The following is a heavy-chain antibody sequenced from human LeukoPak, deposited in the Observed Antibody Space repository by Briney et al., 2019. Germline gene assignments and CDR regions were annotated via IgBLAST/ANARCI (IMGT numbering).Heavy chain of an antibody. Sequence: PGGSLRLSCAASGFTFISYAMSWVRQAPGKGLEWVSAISGSGGSTYYADSVKGRFTISRDNSKNTLCLQMNSLRAEDTAVYYCAKYGSSGSNWFDPWGQGTLVTVSS. D-gene: IGHD3-22*01. J-gene: IGHJ5*02. CDR2: ISGSGGST. CDR3: AKYGSSGSNWFDP. V-gene: IGHV3-23*01. CDR1: GFTFISYA.